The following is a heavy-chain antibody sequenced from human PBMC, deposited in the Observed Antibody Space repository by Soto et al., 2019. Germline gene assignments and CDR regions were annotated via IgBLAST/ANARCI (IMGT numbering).Heavy chain of an antibody. CDR1: GYTFPDYY. Sequence: QLHLVQSGAEVKKPGASVRVSCKASGYTFPDYYIHWVRQAPGQGLEWMGWINPKSGGTNSAQKFQGTITMTRDTSLTTAYLELSSLRSDDTAVYYCARGPKQTPRHSNSWFVPDYWGQGSLVTVSS. D-gene: IGHD6-13*01. CDR2: INPKSGGT. CDR3: ARGPKQTPRHSNSWFVPDY. V-gene: IGHV1-2*02. J-gene: IGHJ4*02.